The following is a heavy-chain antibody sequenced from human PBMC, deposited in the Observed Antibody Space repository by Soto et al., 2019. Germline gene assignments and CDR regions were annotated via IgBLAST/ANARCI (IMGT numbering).Heavy chain of an antibody. CDR3: ARPEVATDAFDI. Sequence: SETLSLTCPFSGFSISSSSYYWGWIRQPPGKGLEWIGSIYYSGSTYYNPSLKSRVTISVDTSKNQFSLKLSSVTAADTAVYYCARPEVATDAFDIWGQGTMVTVSS. V-gene: IGHV4-39*01. D-gene: IGHD5-12*01. CDR2: IYYSGST. CDR1: GFSISSSSYY. J-gene: IGHJ3*02.